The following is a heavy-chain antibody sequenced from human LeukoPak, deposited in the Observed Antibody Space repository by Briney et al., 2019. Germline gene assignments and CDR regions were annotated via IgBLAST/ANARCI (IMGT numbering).Heavy chain of an antibody. CDR1: VGSISIFY. D-gene: IGHD3-10*01. J-gene: IGHJ4*02. CDR3: ARGKRDGFGERWGGPPPPDY. V-gene: IGHV4-59*01. Sequence: SETLSLTRTVSVGSISIFYWSWIRERPRRGVWWGVDISYSGSANYNTCLKSRVTISVDTSKTQFALKLSCVSAADTAVYYCARGKRDGFGERWGGPPPPDYWGQGTVVTVSS. CDR2: ISYSGSA.